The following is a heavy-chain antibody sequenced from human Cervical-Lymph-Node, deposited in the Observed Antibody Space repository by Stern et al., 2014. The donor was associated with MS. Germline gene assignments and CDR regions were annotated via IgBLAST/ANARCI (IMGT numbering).Heavy chain of an antibody. CDR1: GFTFSNYG. CDR2: ISSTTSYI. CDR3: ARHLVARQYYAMDV. Sequence: VQLVESGGGLVKPGGSLRVSCAASGFTFSNYGMSWVRQAPGKGLEWVACISSTTSYIYSEDSVKSRFTLSSDNAKNSMSLQMSSLRVEDTAVYYCARHLVARQYYAMDVWGQGTTVTVSS. J-gene: IGHJ6*02. V-gene: IGHV3-21*01. D-gene: IGHD3-16*01.